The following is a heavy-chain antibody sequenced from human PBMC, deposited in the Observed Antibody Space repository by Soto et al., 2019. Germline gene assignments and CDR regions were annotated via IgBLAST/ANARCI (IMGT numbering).Heavy chain of an antibody. V-gene: IGHV4-59*01. CDR1: GGSIRNYY. J-gene: IGHJ1*01. CDR3: AVTTATEYFHY. CDR2: IYYSGNT. Sequence: QVQLQESGPGLVKPSETLSLTCTVSGGSIRNYYWSWIRQPPGKGLEWIGFIYYSGNTNYNPSLKSRVTISVDTSKNQFSLKMTSVTAADTAVYYCAVTTATEYFHYWGQGTPVTVSS. D-gene: IGHD1-1*01.